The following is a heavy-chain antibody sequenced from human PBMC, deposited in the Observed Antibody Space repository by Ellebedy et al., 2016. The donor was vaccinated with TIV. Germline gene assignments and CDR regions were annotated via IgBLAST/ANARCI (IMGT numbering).Heavy chain of an antibody. J-gene: IGHJ6*02. CDR2: IDWDDDK. CDR3: ARILSGSYPPYYYYGMDV. CDR1: GFSLSTSGMC. V-gene: IGHV2-70*11. Sequence: SGPTLVKPTQTLTMTCTFSGFSLSTSGMCVSWIRQPPGKALEWLARIDWDDDKYYSTSLKTRLTISKDTSKNQVVLTMINMDPVDTATYYCARILSGSYPPYYYYGMDVWGQGTTVTVSS. D-gene: IGHD1-26*01.